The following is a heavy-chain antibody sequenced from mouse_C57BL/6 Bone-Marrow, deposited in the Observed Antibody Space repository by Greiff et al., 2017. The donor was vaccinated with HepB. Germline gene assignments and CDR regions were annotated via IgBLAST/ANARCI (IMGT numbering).Heavy chain of an antibody. CDR3: ARIYYGNPDWYFDV. V-gene: IGHV5-12*01. Sequence: EVKLVESGGGLVQPGGSLKLSCAASGFTFSDYYMYWVRQTPEKRLEWVAYISNGGGSTYYPDTVKGRFTISRDNAKNTLYLQMSRLKSEDTAMYYCARIYYGNPDWYFDVWGTGTTVTVSS. CDR2: ISNGGGST. J-gene: IGHJ1*03. D-gene: IGHD2-1*01. CDR1: GFTFSDYY.